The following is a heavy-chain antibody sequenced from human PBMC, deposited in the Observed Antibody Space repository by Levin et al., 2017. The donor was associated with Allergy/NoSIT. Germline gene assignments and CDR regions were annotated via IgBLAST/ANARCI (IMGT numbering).Heavy chain of an antibody. V-gene: IGHV3-30*03. D-gene: IGHD2-2*01. Sequence: GGSLRLSCAASGFTFTTYGMHWVRQAPGKGLEWVALITPDGSNKYYADSVKGRFTISRDNSKNTVYLQMNSLTVEDTAVYYRARPALDYWGQGTLVTVSS. CDR1: GFTFTTYG. CDR2: ITPDGSNK. J-gene: IGHJ4*02. CDR3: ARPALDY.